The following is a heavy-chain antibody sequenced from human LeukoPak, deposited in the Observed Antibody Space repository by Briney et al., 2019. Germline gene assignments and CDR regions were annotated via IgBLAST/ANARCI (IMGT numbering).Heavy chain of an antibody. Sequence: ASVKVSCKASGYTFTSYYMHWVRQAPGQGLEWMGWISGYNGHTNYAQKLQGRVTMTTHTSTSTAYMELRSLRSDDTVVYYCARAGHRKYYYDNAYDYWGQGTLVTVSS. D-gene: IGHD3-22*01. V-gene: IGHV1-18*04. J-gene: IGHJ4*02. CDR2: ISGYNGHT. CDR1: GYTFTSYY. CDR3: ARAGHRKYYYDNAYDY.